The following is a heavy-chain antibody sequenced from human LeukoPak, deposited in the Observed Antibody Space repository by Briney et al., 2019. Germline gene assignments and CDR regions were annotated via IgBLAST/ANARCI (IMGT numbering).Heavy chain of an antibody. V-gene: IGHV1-24*01. CDR3: ATFELELVTFFDY. CDR2: FDPEDGET. D-gene: IGHD3-9*01. Sequence: ASVKLSCKVSGYTFTDYYMHWVRQAPGKGLEWMGGFDPEDGETIYAQKFQGRVTMTEDTSTDTAYMELSSLRSEDTAVYYCATFELELVTFFDYWGQGTLVTVSS. J-gene: IGHJ4*02. CDR1: GYTFTDYY.